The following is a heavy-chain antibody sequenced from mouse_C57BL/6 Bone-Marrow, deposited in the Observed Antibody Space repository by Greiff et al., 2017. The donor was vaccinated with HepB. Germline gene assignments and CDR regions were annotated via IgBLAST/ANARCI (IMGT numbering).Heavy chain of an antibody. J-gene: IGHJ4*01. Sequence: DVHLVESGGGLVKPGGSLKLSCAASGFTFSSYAMSWVRQTPEKRLEWVATISDGGSYTYYPDNVKGRFTISRDNAKNNLYLQMSHLKSEDTAMYYCAREDYYGSSYEGFYAMDYWGQGTSVTVSS. CDR1: GFTFSSYA. V-gene: IGHV5-4*01. CDR3: AREDYYGSSYEGFYAMDY. CDR2: ISDGGSYT. D-gene: IGHD1-1*01.